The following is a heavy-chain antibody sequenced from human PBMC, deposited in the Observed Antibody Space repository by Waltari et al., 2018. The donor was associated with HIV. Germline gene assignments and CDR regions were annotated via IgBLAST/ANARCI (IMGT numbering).Heavy chain of an antibody. CDR1: GSTFDAYA. CDR2: SSWNGGGI. CDR3: AKDRSGNYYNPWFDP. Sequence: EVQLVDSGGCLVHPGRSLTLPCAASGSTFDAYAMPWLRQVPGKGLEWVSGSSWNGGGIGYADSVKGRFTISRDNAKNSLYLQMNSLGAEDTAMYYCAKDRSGNYYNPWFDPWGQGTLVTVSS. V-gene: IGHV3-9*01. D-gene: IGHD3-10*01. J-gene: IGHJ5*02.